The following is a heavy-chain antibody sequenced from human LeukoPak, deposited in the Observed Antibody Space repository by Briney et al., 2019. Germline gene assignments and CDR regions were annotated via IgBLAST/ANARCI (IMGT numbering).Heavy chain of an antibody. CDR2: IYTSGST. Sequence: SETLSLTCTVSGGSISSYYWSWIRQPARKGLEWIGRIYTSGSTNYNPSLKSRVTMSVDTSKNQFSLKLSSVTAADTAVYYCARGSRFGEFDAFDIWGQGTMVTVSS. CDR3: ARGSRFGEFDAFDI. CDR1: GGSISSYY. J-gene: IGHJ3*02. V-gene: IGHV4-4*07. D-gene: IGHD3-10*01.